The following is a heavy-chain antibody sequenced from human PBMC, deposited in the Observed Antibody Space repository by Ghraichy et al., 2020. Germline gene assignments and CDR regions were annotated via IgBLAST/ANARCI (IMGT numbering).Heavy chain of an antibody. CDR2: IKQDGSEK. CDR1: GFTFSSSW. D-gene: IGHD2-8*02. J-gene: IGHJ6*04. CDR3: ARDKGWWGDV. V-gene: IGHV3-7*03. Sequence: GGSLRLSCAASGFTFSSSWMSWVRQAPGKGLEWVANIKQDGSEKYYVDSVKGRFTISRDNAKNSLYLQMNSLRAEDRAVYYCARDKGWWGDVWGKGTTVTVSS.